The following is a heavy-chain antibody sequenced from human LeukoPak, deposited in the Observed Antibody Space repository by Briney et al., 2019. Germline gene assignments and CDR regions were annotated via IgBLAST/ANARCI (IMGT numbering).Heavy chain of an antibody. D-gene: IGHD6-19*01. CDR1: GFTFSSYE. V-gene: IGHV3-48*03. J-gene: IGHJ3*02. CDR2: ISSSGSTI. Sequence: GGSLRLSCAASGFTFSSYEMNWVRQAPGKGLEWVSYISSSGSTIYYADSVKGRFTISRDNAKNSLYLQMNSLRAEDTAVYYCARAKDNSGRDGFDIWGQGTMVTVSS. CDR3: ARAKDNSGRDGFDI.